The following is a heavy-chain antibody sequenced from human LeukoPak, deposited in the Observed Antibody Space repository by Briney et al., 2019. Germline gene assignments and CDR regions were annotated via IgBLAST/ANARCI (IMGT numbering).Heavy chain of an antibody. D-gene: IGHD3-9*01. V-gene: IGHV1-69*05. CDR3: ARVGYYDILTGYYKEGYFDY. CDR1: GGTFSSYA. Sequence: ASVKVSCKASGGTFSSYATSWVRQAPGQELEWMGGIIPIFGTANYAQKFQGRVTITTDESTSTAYMELSSLRSEDTAVYYCARVGYYDILTGYYKEGYFDYWGQGTLVTVSS. CDR2: IIPIFGTA. J-gene: IGHJ4*02.